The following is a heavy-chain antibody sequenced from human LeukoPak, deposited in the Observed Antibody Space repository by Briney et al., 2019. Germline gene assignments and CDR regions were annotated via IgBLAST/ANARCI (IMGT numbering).Heavy chain of an antibody. CDR2: FHHSGST. CDR3: ASTLQRPDQNTDMLTPSTDY. Sequence: PSETLSLTCTVSGYSISSGYYWGWIRQPPGKGLEWIGTFHHSGSTYHNPSLQSRVTMSVDTSKNQFSLKLSSVTAADTAMYYCASTLQRPDQNTDMLTPSTDYWGQGTLVTVSS. V-gene: IGHV4-38-2*02. J-gene: IGHJ4*02. CDR1: GYSISSGYY. D-gene: IGHD5-18*01.